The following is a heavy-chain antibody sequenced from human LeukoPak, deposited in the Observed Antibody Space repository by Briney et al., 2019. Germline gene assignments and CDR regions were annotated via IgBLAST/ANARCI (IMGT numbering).Heavy chain of an antibody. J-gene: IGHJ4*02. Sequence: SETLSLTCTVSGGSISSYCWSWIRQPPGKGLEWIGYIYYSGSTNYNPSLKSRVTISVDTSKNQFSLKLSSVTAADTAVYYCARADYDILTGYHGLYYFDYWGQGTLVTVSS. CDR3: ARADYDILTGYHGLYYFDY. V-gene: IGHV4-59*01. D-gene: IGHD3-9*01. CDR1: GGSISSYC. CDR2: IYYSGST.